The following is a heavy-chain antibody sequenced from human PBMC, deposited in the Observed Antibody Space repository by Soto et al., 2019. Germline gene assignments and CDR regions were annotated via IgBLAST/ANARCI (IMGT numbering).Heavy chain of an antibody. D-gene: IGHD3-22*01. J-gene: IGHJ4*02. Sequence: QVQLQESGPGLVKPSETLSLTCSVSGGAVTTGSRYWSWIRQSPGKGLEWIGDIYYNGDTNFNPSLKGRTTISIDTSKNHFSLKLSSVTAADTAVYYCARVVNPFYYDSSGSYLGYYFDNWGQGILVTVSS. V-gene: IGHV4-61*03. CDR1: GGAVTTGSRY. CDR2: IYYNGDT. CDR3: ARVVNPFYYDSSGSYLGYYFDN.